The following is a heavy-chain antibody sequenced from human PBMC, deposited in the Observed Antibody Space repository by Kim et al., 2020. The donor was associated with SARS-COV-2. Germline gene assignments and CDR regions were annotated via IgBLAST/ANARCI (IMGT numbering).Heavy chain of an antibody. CDR2: IWYDGTNK. CDR3: AREGCSDGSCYYYYGIDV. D-gene: IGHD2-15*01. CDR1: GFNFRSHG. J-gene: IGHJ6*02. Sequence: GGSLRLSCAASGFNFRSHGMHWVRQAPGKGLEWVALIWYDGTNKNYADSVKGRFTISRDNSKNTLYLQMNSLRAEDTAVYYCAREGCSDGSCYYYYGIDVWGQGTAVTVSS. V-gene: IGHV3-33*01.